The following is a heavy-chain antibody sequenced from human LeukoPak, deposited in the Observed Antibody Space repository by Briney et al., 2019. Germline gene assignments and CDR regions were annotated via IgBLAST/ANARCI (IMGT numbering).Heavy chain of an antibody. CDR2: IRSKANTYAT. J-gene: IGHJ4*02. Sequence: GESLKISCKGSGYSFINYWIGWVRQASGKGLEWVGRIRSKANTYATAYAASVKGRFTISRDDSKNTAYLQMSSLETEDTAIYYCTRYNVGFDYWGQGTLVTVSS. CDR1: GYSFINYW. D-gene: IGHD1-14*01. V-gene: IGHV3-73*01. CDR3: TRYNVGFDY.